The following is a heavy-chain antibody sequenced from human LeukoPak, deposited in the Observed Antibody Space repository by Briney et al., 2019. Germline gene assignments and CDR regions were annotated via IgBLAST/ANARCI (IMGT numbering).Heavy chain of an antibody. CDR3: ATRGWELLLDWYFDL. CDR1: GGSISSYY. J-gene: IGHJ2*01. CDR2: INHSGST. V-gene: IGHV4-34*01. Sequence: SETLSLTCTVSGGSISSYYWSWIRQPPGKGLEWIGEINHSGSTNYNPSLKSRVTISVDTSKNQFSLKLSSVTAADTAVYYCATRGWELLLDWYFDLWGRGTLVTVSS. D-gene: IGHD1-26*01.